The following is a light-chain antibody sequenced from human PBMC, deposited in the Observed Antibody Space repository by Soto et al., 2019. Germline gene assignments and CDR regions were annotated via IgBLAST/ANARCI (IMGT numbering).Light chain of an antibody. CDR3: QRYGSSPLIT. CDR1: QSVSSSS. CDR2: GTS. J-gene: IGKJ5*01. V-gene: IGKV3-20*01. Sequence: ETVLTQSPGTLSLSPGERATLSCRASQSVSSSSLAWYQQRPGQAPRLLIYGTSSRATGIPARFSGSGSGTDFTLTISRLEPEDFAVYFCQRYGSSPLITFGQGTRLEIK.